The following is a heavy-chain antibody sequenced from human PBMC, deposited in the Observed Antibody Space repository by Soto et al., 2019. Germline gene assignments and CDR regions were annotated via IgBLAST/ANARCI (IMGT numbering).Heavy chain of an antibody. D-gene: IGHD1-26*01. CDR1: GGSISSYY. V-gene: IGHV4-59*08. CDR2: IYYSGST. Sequence: QVQLQESGPGLVKPSETLSPTCTVSGGSISSYYWSWIRQPPGKGLEWIGYIYYSGSTNYNPSLKSRVTISVDTSKNQFSLKLSSVTAADTAVYYCARQGSYSLRDWGQGTLVTVSS. J-gene: IGHJ4*02. CDR3: ARQGSYSLRD.